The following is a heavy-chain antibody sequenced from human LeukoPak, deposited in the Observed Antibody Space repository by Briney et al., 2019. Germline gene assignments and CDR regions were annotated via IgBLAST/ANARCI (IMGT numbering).Heavy chain of an antibody. CDR2: IYYSGST. Sequence: SVTLSLTCTVSGGSISSYYWSWIRQPPGKGLEWIGYIYYSGSTNYNPSLKSRVTISVDTSKNQFSLKLSSVTAADTAVYYCARWGYYYGMDVWGQGTTVTVSS. D-gene: IGHD3-16*01. CDR1: GGSISSYY. J-gene: IGHJ6*02. CDR3: ARWGYYYGMDV. V-gene: IGHV4-59*08.